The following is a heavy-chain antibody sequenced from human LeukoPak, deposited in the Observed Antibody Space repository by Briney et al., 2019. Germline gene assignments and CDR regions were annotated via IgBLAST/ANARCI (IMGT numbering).Heavy chain of an antibody. CDR1: GGSFSGYY. CDR2: MKQRGNT. Sequence: SETLSLTCAVYGGSFSGYYWSWIRQPPGKGLEWFGEMKQRGNTNYNPPLKRRLTLYVEPSIYQFSLQLSPVTAADTAVYYCAKRPGIGRYQHWGQGTLVRVSS. J-gene: IGHJ4*02. D-gene: IGHD3-9*01. CDR3: AKRPGIGRYQH. V-gene: IGHV4-34*01.